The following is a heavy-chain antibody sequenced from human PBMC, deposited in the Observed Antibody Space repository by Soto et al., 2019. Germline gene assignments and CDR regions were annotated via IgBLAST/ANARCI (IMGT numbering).Heavy chain of an antibody. CDR3: TTEWTVNAFDI. V-gene: IGHV3-15*01. J-gene: IGHJ3*02. Sequence: GGSLRLSCAASGFTFSNAWMSWVRQAPGKGLEWGGRIKSKTDGGTTDYGAPVKGRFTISRDDSKNTLYLQMNSLKTEDTAVYYCTTEWTVNAFDIWGQGTMVTVS. D-gene: IGHD2-21*02. CDR2: IKSKTDGGTT. CDR1: GFTFSNAW.